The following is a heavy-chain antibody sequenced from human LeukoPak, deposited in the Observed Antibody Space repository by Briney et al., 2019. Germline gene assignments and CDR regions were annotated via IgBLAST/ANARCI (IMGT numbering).Heavy chain of an antibody. CDR1: GGSITNYY. CDR2: IFTSGSA. D-gene: IGHD1-26*01. Sequence: PSETLSLTCTGSGGSITNYYWNWIRQPAGKGLEWIGRIFTSGSANYNPSLESRVTMSVDTSKNQFSLKLSSVTAADTAVYYCARHDEGVGATFDYWGQGTLVTVSS. CDR3: ARHDEGVGATFDY. J-gene: IGHJ4*02. V-gene: IGHV4-4*07.